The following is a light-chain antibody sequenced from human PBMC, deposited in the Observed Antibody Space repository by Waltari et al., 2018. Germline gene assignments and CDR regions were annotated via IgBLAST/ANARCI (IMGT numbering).Light chain of an antibody. CDR2: EDT. CDR1: RLGQKY. Sequence: SYELTQPPSVSVSPGPPATITCAGDRLGQKYTYWYQQKPGQSPLLVMYEDTKRPPGIPERFSGSNSGNTATLTISGTHGLDEADYYCQAWESSTADVVFGGGTKLTVL. V-gene: IGLV3-1*01. J-gene: IGLJ2*01. CDR3: QAWESSTADVV.